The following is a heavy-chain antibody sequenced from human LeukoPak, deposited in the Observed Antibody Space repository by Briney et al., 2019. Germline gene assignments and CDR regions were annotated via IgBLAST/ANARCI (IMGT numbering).Heavy chain of an antibody. J-gene: IGHJ4*02. CDR3: AKEGWRALIVDY. CDR2: ISGSGGST. D-gene: IGHD3-16*01. V-gene: IGHV3-23*01. CDR1: GFTFSSYA. Sequence: PGGSLKLSCAASGFTFSSYAMSWVRQAPGKGLEWVSAISGSGGSTYYADSVKGRFTISRDNSKNTLYLQMNGLRAEDTAVYYCAKEGWRALIVDYWGQGTLVTVSS.